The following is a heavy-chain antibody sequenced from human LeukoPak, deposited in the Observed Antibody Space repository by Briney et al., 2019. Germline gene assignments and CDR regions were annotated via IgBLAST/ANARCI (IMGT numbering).Heavy chain of an antibody. CDR1: GFTFSSYA. CDR3: AKSDSGWTYYYYGMDV. J-gene: IGHJ6*02. Sequence: PGGSLRLSCAASGFTFSSYAMSWVRQAPGKGLEWVSAISGSGGSTYYADSVKGRFTIPRDNSKNTLYLQMSSLRAEDTAVYYCAKSDSGWTYYYYGMDVWGQGTTVTVSS. V-gene: IGHV3-23*01. D-gene: IGHD6-19*01. CDR2: ISGSGGST.